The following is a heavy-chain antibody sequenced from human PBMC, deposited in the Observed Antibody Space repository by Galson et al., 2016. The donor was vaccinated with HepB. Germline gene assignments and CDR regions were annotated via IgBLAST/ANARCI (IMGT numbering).Heavy chain of an antibody. J-gene: IGHJ4*02. CDR1: GGSISSGGYY. Sequence: CTDSGGSISSGGYYWSWIRQHPGKGLEWIGYIYHSGSTYYNPSPKSRVSISVDTSKNQFSLRLSSVTAADTAVYYCARDSSSGSGNFGYWGQGTLVTVPS. CDR3: ARDSSSGSGNFGY. V-gene: IGHV4-31*03. D-gene: IGHD3-10*01. CDR2: IYHSGST.